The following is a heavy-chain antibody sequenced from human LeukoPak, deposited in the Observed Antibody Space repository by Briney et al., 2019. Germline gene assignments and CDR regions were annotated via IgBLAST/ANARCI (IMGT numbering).Heavy chain of an antibody. V-gene: IGHV3-23*01. CDR2: ISGSGGST. Sequence: GGSLRLSCAASGFTFSSYAMSWVRQAPGKGLEWVSAISGSGGSTYHADTVKGRFTISRDNSKNTLYLQMNSLRAEDTAVYYCAKGALAHYYGSGSYKDYWGQGTLVTVSS. J-gene: IGHJ4*02. CDR1: GFTFSSYA. CDR3: AKGALAHYYGSGSYKDY. D-gene: IGHD3-10*01.